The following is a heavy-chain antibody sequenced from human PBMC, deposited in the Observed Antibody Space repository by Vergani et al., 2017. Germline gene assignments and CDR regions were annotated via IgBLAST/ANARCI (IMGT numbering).Heavy chain of an antibody. CDR1: GYSLSDHY. D-gene: IGHD3-10*01. CDR3: ARNRGRGGSYSVSWCDP. J-gene: IGHJ5*02. V-gene: IGHV1-2*02. CDR2: LDPHTGDT. Sequence: QVQLVQSGAEVRKPGASVKVSCKASGYSLSDHYIHWVRQAPGQGFEWMGRLDPHTGDTKYAEKFQGRAILTRDRSISTAYMELISLISDDTAVYYCARNRGRGGSYSVSWCDPWGEGTQVTVAS.